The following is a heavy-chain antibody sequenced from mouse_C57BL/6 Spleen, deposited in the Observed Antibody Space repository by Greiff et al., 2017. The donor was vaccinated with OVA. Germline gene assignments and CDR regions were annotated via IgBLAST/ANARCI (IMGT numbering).Heavy chain of an antibody. Sequence: VKLMESGPGLVQPSQSLSISCTVSGFSFTSYGVHWVRQSPGKGLEWLGVIWSGGSTDYNAPFISRLSISKDNSNSQVFFKMNSLQADDTAIYYCARAQTGTLYAMAYWGQGTSVTVSS. D-gene: IGHD4-1*01. CDR3: ARAQTGTLYAMAY. CDR1: GFSFTSYG. CDR2: IWSGGST. J-gene: IGHJ4*01. V-gene: IGHV2-2*01.